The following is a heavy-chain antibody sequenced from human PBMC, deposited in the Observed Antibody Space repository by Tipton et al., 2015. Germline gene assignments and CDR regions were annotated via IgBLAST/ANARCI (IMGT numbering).Heavy chain of an antibody. D-gene: IGHD6-19*01. CDR3: ARHGEQWLVRSHFDY. CDR2: IFSSATT. J-gene: IGHJ4*02. CDR1: GASLSNHY. Sequence: TLSLTCTVSGASLSNHYWTWVRQPPGKGLEWIGYIFSSATTTYNPSLKSRATISVDTSKSQFSLTLTSVTAADTAVYHCARHGEQWLVRSHFDYWGQGTLVSVSS. V-gene: IGHV4-59*08.